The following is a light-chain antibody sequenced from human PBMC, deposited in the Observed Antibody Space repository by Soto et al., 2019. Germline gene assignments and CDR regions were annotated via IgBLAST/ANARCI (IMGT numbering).Light chain of an antibody. V-gene: IGKV1-5*01. J-gene: IGKJ4*01. CDR2: DAS. Sequence: DIQMTQSPSTLSAFVGYRVTITCLVSQSIRSWLAWYQQKPGKAPKLLIYDASSLESGVPSRFSGSVSGTEFTLTNSSLQPDHFATYYCQQYNSYSLLTFGGGTKVDI. CDR1: QSIRSW. CDR3: QQYNSYSLLT.